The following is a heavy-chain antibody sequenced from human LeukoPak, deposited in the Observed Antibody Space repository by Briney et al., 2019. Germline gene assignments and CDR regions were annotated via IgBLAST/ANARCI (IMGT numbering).Heavy chain of an antibody. CDR2: IKSKTDGGTT. J-gene: IGHJ4*02. Sequence: GGSLRLSCAASGFTFSNAWMSWVRQAPGKGLEWVGRIKSKTDGGTTDYAAPVKGRLTISRDDSKNTLYLQMNSLKTEDTAVYYCTTDSGSHSRHDYWGQGTLVTVSS. CDR3: TTDSGSHSRHDY. CDR1: GFTFSNAW. V-gene: IGHV3-15*01. D-gene: IGHD1-26*01.